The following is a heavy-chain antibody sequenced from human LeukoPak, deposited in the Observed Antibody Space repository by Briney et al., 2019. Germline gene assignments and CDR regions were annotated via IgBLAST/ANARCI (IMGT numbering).Heavy chain of an antibody. CDR3: AGGRNPPLGVVAGNGWFDP. J-gene: IGHJ5*02. V-gene: IGHV1-69*06. CDR1: GGTFSSYA. D-gene: IGHD2-15*01. CDR2: IIPIFGTA. Sequence: ASVKVSCKASGGTFSSYAISWVRQAPGQGLEWMGGIIPIFGTANYAQKFQGRVTITADKSTSTAYMELSSLRSEDTAVYYCAGGRNPPLGVVAGNGWFDPWGPGTLVTVPS.